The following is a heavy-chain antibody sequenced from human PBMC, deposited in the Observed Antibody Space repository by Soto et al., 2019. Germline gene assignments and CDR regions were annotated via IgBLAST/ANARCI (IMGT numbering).Heavy chain of an antibody. D-gene: IGHD5-18*01. CDR2: ISGSGGST. Sequence: EVQLLESGGGLVQPGGSLRLSCAASGFTFSNYAMTWVRQAPGKGLEWVSAISGSGGSTYYADSVKGRFTISRDNPKNTLYLQMNSLRAEDTAVYYCAKVPSQQLGWYWGQGTLVTVSS. V-gene: IGHV3-23*01. CDR1: GFTFSNYA. CDR3: AKVPSQQLGWY. J-gene: IGHJ4*02.